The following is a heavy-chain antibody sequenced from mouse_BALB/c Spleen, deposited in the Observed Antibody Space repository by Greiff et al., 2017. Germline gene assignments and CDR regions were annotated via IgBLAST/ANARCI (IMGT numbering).Heavy chain of an antibody. J-gene: IGHJ2*01. CDR1: GFTFSSYT. Sequence: EVKLMESGGGLVQPGGSLKLSCAASGFTFSSYTMSWVRQTPEKRLEWVAYISNGGGSTYYPDTVKGRFTISRDNAKNTLYLQMSSLKSEDTAMYYCARQPTAMYYFDYWGQGTTLTVSS. V-gene: IGHV5-12-2*01. CDR2: ISNGGGST. D-gene: IGHD1-2*01. CDR3: ARQPTAMYYFDY.